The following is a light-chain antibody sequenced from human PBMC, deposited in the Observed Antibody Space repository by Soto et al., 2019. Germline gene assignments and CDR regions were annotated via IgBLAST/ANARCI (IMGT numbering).Light chain of an antibody. J-gene: IGLJ1*01. CDR1: SSDVGANNF. CDR3: CSYVDGGIYV. Sequence: QSALTQPASVSGSPGQSITISCAGTSSDVGANNFVSWYQQHPGKAPKLTIYEGNKRPSGVSYRFSGAKSGNMASLTISGLQAEDEADYYCCSYVDGGIYVFGTGTRVTVL. CDR2: EGN. V-gene: IGLV2-23*01.